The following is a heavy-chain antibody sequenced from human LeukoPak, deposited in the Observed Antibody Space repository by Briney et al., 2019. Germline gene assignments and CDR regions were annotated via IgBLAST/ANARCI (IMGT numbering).Heavy chain of an antibody. CDR1: GFXFSSCE. CDR2: ISSSGTTI. Sequence: GGSLRLSCGASGFXFSSCEINWVRQAPGKGLEWVSYISSSGTTIHYADSVKGRFTISRDNAKNSVYLQMNSLRVEDTAVYYCARVRYQTADYWGQGTLVTVSS. J-gene: IGHJ4*02. D-gene: IGHD3-16*02. V-gene: IGHV3-48*03. CDR3: ARVRYQTADY.